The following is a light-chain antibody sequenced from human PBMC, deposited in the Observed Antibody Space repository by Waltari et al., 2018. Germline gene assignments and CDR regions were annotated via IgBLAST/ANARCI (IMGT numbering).Light chain of an antibody. CDR2: LGS. J-gene: IGKJ4*01. Sequence: DIVMTQSPLSLPVTPGEPASISCRSSPSLLHSNGYNYLDWYLQTPGQSPQLLIYLGSNRASGVPDRFSGSGSGTDFTLKISRVEAEDVGVYYCMQALQTPLTFGGGTKVEIK. CDR1: PSLLHSNGYNY. CDR3: MQALQTPLT. V-gene: IGKV2-28*01.